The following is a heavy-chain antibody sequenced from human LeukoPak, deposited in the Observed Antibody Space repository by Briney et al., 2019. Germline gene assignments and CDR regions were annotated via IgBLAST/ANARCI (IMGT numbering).Heavy chain of an antibody. CDR3: VKDHGYSSGWYVRGFDY. Sequence: GGSLRLSCSASGFTFSSYDMHWVRQAPGKGPEYVAAISSDGGNTNYADPVKGRFTISRDDSKNTLYLQMSSLRIEDTAVYYCVKDHGYSSGWYVRGFDYWGQGTWSPSPQ. CDR2: ISSDGGNT. CDR1: GFTFSSYD. D-gene: IGHD6-19*01. J-gene: IGHJ4*02. V-gene: IGHV3-64D*06.